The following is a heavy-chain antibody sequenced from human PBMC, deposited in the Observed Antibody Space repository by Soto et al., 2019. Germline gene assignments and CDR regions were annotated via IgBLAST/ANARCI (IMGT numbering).Heavy chain of an antibody. Sequence: EVQLVESGGGLVQPGGSLRLSCAASGFTFSSYWMHWVRQAPGKGLVWVSRINSDGSSTSYADSVKGRFTISRDNAKNTLYLQMNSLRAEDTAVYYCAGEGYCSGGSCVVYYYYGMDVWGQGTTVTVSS. CDR1: GFTFSSYW. J-gene: IGHJ6*01. D-gene: IGHD2-15*01. CDR3: AGEGYCSGGSCVVYYYYGMDV. V-gene: IGHV3-74*01. CDR2: INSDGSST.